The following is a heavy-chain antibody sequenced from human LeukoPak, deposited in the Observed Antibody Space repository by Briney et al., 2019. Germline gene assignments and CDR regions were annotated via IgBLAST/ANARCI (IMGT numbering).Heavy chain of an antibody. D-gene: IGHD6-13*01. CDR1: GFTFGSSA. CDR3: AKGSLGSWYYFDY. Sequence: QPGGSLRLSCAASGFTFGSSAMSWVRQAPGKGPEWVSTFSRSGPDTYYADSVKGRFTIFRDNSKNTLYLQMNSLRAEDTAVYHCAKGSLGSWYYFDYWGQGTLVTVSS. J-gene: IGHJ4*02. CDR2: FSRSGPDT. V-gene: IGHV3-23*01.